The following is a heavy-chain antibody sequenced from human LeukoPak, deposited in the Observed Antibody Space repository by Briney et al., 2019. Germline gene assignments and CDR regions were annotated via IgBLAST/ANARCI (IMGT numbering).Heavy chain of an antibody. J-gene: IGHJ6*03. V-gene: IGHV4-61*02. CDR2: IYTSGST. CDR3: AREALRYYMDV. Sequence: PSQTLSLTCTVSGGSISSGSYYWSWIRQPAGTGLEWIGRIYTSGSTNYNPSLKSRVTISVDTSKNQFSLKLSSVTAADTAVYYCAREALRYYMDVWGKGTTVTVSS. CDR1: GGSISSGSYY.